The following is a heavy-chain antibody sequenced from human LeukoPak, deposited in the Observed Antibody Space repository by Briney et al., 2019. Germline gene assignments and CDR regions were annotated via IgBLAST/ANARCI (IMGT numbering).Heavy chain of an antibody. CDR2: ISYSGST. CDR3: ARDHPSRGYYRPYYGMDV. Sequence: SETLSLTCTVSGDSVSGGSHYWSWIRQPPGKGLEWIGYISYSGSTNYNPSLKSRVTISVDTSKNQFSLKLSSVTAADTAVYYCARDHPSRGYYRPYYGMDVWGKGTTVTVSS. D-gene: IGHD3-3*01. J-gene: IGHJ6*04. CDR1: GDSVSGGSHY. V-gene: IGHV4-61*01.